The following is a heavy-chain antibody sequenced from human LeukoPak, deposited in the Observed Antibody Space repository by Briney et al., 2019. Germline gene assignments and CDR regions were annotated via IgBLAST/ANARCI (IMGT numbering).Heavy chain of an antibody. Sequence: SGTLSLTCTISGGSISGCSHYWSWIRQPPGKGLEWIGEINHSGSTNYNPSLKSRVTISVDTSKNQFSLKLSSVTAADTAVYYCARAGLGRYFDWLPWGQGTLVTVSS. CDR1: GGSISGCSHY. J-gene: IGHJ4*02. CDR2: INHSGST. CDR3: ARAGLGRYFDWLP. V-gene: IGHV4-39*07. D-gene: IGHD3-9*01.